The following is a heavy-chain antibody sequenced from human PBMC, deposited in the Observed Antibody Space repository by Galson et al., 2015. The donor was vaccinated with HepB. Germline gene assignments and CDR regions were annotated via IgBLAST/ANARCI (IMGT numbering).Heavy chain of an antibody. CDR1: GGSISSGGYY. V-gene: IGHV4-31*03. CDR2: IYYSGST. Sequence: LSLTCTVSGGSISSGGYYWSWIRQHPGKGLEWIGYIYYSGSTYYNPSLKSRVTISVDTSKNQFSLKLSSVTAADTAVYYCARWARRESIAAAGRIDYWGQGTLVTVSS. CDR3: ARWARRESIAAAGRIDY. J-gene: IGHJ4*02. D-gene: IGHD6-13*01.